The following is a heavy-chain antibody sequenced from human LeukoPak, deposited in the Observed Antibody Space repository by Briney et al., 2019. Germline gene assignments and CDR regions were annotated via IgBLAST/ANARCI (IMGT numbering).Heavy chain of an antibody. V-gene: IGHV4-59*12. J-gene: IGHJ5*02. Sequence: SETLSLTCTVSGGSISSYYWSWIRQPPGKGLEWIGSIYYSGSTYYNPSLKSRVTISVDTSKNQFSLKLSSVTAADTAVYYCARDPYGSGSYGPWGQGTLVTVSS. CDR2: IYYSGST. CDR3: ARDPYGSGSYGP. CDR1: GGSISSYY. D-gene: IGHD3-10*01.